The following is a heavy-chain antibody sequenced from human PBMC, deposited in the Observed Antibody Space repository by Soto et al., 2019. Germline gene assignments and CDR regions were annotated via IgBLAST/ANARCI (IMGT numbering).Heavy chain of an antibody. Sequence: SETLSLTCAVYGGSFSCYYWSWIRQPPGKGLEWIGEINHSESTKYNPSLKSRVTISGDTSKNQFSLKLTSVTAADTAVYYCARDLGTYYYAMDVWGQGTTVTVSS. D-gene: IGHD3-16*01. CDR2: INHSEST. CDR3: ARDLGTYYYAMDV. V-gene: IGHV4-34*01. J-gene: IGHJ6*02. CDR1: GGSFSCYY.